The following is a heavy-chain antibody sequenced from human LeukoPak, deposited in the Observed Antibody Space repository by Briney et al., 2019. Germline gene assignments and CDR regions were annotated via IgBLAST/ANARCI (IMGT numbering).Heavy chain of an antibody. CDR1: GYTFTSYG. V-gene: IGHV1-18*01. J-gene: IGHJ4*02. CDR3: ARVGYGSGWYSLDFDY. D-gene: IGHD6-19*01. Sequence: GASVKVSCKASGYTFTSYGISWVRQAPGQGLEWMGWISAYNGSTNYAQKLQGRVTMTTDTPTSTAYMELRSLRSDDTAVYYCARVGYGSGWYSLDFDYWGQGTLVTVSS. CDR2: ISAYNGST.